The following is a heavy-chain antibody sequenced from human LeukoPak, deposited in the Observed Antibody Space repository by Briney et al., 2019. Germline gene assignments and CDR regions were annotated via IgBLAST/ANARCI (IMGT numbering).Heavy chain of an antibody. CDR3: ARDSNPQSSGYYFDAFDM. J-gene: IGHJ3*02. CDR2: IRRDGSVQ. D-gene: IGHD3-22*01. Sequence: PGGSLRLSCEASGFTLSSYWMTWVRQAPGVGLEWVANIRRDGSVQHYLDSVEGRFTISRDNTKNSLYLQMNSLRAEDTAVYYCARDSNPQSSGYYFDAFDMWGQGTMVTVSS. CDR1: GFTLSSYW. V-gene: IGHV3-7*01.